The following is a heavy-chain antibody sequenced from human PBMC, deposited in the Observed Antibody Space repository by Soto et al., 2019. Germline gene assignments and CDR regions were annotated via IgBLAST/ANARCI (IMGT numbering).Heavy chain of an antibody. J-gene: IGHJ4*02. CDR2: ISDSGGGYSNT. CDR1: DLIFSPYG. CDR3: AGDPRGHDY. V-gene: IGHV3-23*01. Sequence: EVQVLDSVGGLVQPGGSLRLSCTASDLIFSPYGLSWVRQAPGKGLEWVSGISDSGGGYSNTYYADSVKGRFTISRDNSKHTLYLQLNSLRADDTAVYYCAGDPRGHDYWCQGNLVTVSS.